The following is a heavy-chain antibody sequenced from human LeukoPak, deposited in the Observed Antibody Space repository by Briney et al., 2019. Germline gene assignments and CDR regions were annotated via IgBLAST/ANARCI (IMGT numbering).Heavy chain of an antibody. D-gene: IGHD3-16*01. CDR2: ISYDGSNK. CDR1: GFTFSSYA. CDR3: AREFEAPGFWAFDY. Sequence: GGSLRLSCAASGFTFSSYAMHWVRQAPGKGLEWVAVISYDGSNKYYADSVKGRFTISRDNAKNTLYLQMNSLRAEDTAVYYCAREFEAPGFWAFDYWGQGTLVTASS. V-gene: IGHV3-30-3*01. J-gene: IGHJ4*02.